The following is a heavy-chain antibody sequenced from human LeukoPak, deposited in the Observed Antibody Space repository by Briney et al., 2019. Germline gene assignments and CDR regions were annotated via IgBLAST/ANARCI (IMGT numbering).Heavy chain of an antibody. D-gene: IGHD5-18*01. Sequence: GGALKISFQASGYRFTSYWMGWVRPMPGKGPEGMGIIDPSDSETRYTPAFQGQVTISVDQSLTTGDLQWNSLKASDTAMYYCARQTAMGRSGDYWGQGTLVTVSS. J-gene: IGHJ4*02. CDR1: GYRFTSYW. V-gene: IGHV5-51*01. CDR3: ARQTAMGRSGDY. CDR2: IDPSDSET.